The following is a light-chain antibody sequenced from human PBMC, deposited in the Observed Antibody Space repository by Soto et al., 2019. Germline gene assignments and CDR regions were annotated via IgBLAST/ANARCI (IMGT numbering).Light chain of an antibody. CDR3: HQYNHWLTWT. CDR2: SAS. J-gene: IGKJ1*01. CDR1: QSVSSK. Sequence: EIVMKQSPATLSLSPGQRATLSCRASQSVSSKLAWYQQRPGQAPRLLIYSASTRATGIPARFSGSGSGTEFTLNISSLQSEDFAVYYCHQYNHWLTWTFGQGTKVEIK. V-gene: IGKV3-15*01.